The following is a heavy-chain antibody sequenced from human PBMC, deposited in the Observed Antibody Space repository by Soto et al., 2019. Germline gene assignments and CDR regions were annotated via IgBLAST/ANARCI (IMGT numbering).Heavy chain of an antibody. D-gene: IGHD3-9*01. CDR3: ARTQRYFDWLFSPNYYYYYTDV. J-gene: IGHJ6*03. CDR1: GFSLSTSGMC. Sequence: SGPTLVNPTQTLTLTCTFSGFSLSTSGMCVSWIRQPPGKALEWLARIDWDDDKYYSTSLKTRLTISKDTSKNQVVLTMTNMDPVDTAAYYCARTQRYFDWLFSPNYYYYYTDVWGKGATVTVSS. V-gene: IGHV2-70*11. CDR2: IDWDDDK.